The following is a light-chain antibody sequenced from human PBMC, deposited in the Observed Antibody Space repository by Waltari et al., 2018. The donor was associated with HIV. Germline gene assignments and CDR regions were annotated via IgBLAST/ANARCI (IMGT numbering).Light chain of an antibody. Sequence: QSVLTQPTSASGSLGQSVTISCPGSSSYVGSMPVYWFQQVSGTAPKLLIYRDYQRRSGIPDRFSGSKSGASASLTISGLRSEDEADYYCVAWDDSLSGYVFGTGTKVSVL. CDR2: RDY. CDR1: SSYVGSMP. CDR3: VAWDDSLSGYV. V-gene: IGLV1-47*01. J-gene: IGLJ1*01.